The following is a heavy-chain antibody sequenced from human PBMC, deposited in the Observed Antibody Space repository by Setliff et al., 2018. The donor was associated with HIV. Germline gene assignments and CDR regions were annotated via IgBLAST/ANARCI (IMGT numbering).Heavy chain of an antibody. J-gene: IGHJ4*02. CDR3: HSGYDTEEQSYFGY. D-gene: IGHD5-12*01. CDR1: GFTFDRFW. V-gene: IGHV3-74*01. CDR2: VNRDGSST. Sequence: GGSLRLSCAASGFTFDRFWMHWVRQAPGKGLVWVSRVNRDGSSTTYADSVKDRFTISRDNAKNTLYLQMNSLRAEDTGVYYCHSGYDTEEQSYFGYWGQGALVTVSS.